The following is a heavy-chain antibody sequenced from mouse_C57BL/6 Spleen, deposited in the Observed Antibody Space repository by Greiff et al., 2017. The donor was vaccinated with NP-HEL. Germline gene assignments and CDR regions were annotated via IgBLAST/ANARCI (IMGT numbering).Heavy chain of an antibody. CDR3: ARGITTVVATDY. V-gene: IGHV1-50*01. J-gene: IGHJ2*01. CDR2: IDPSDSYT. Sequence: VQLQQSGAELVKPGASVKLSCKASGYTFTSYWMQWVKQRPGQGLEWIGEIDPSDSYTNYTQKFKGKATLTVDTSSSTAYMQLSSLTSEDSAVYYCARGITTVVATDYWGQGTTLTVSS. CDR1: GYTFTSYW. D-gene: IGHD1-1*01.